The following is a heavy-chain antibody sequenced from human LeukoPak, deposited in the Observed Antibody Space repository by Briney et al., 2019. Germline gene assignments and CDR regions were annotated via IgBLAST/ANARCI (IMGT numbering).Heavy chain of an antibody. CDR1: GFTVSSNY. CDR3: ARDLTYYDSSGYFGY. D-gene: IGHD3-22*01. Sequence: PGGSLRLSCAASGFTVSSNYMSWVRQAPGKGLEWVSVTYSGGSTYYADSVKGRFTISRGNSKNTLYLQMNSLRAEDTAVYYCARDLTYYDSSGYFGYWGQGTLVTVSS. V-gene: IGHV3-53*01. CDR2: TYSGGST. J-gene: IGHJ4*02.